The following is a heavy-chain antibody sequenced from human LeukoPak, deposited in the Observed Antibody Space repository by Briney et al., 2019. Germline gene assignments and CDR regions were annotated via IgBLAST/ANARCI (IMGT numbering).Heavy chain of an antibody. V-gene: IGHV1-46*01. CDR2: VNPSVGST. D-gene: IGHD4-11*01. J-gene: IGHJ5*02. CDR1: GYTFTSYY. Sequence: GASVNVSCKASGYTFTSYYMHWVRQAPGQGLEWMGSVNPSVGSTSYAQKFQGRVTLTRDTSTSTVYMELRSLRSEDTAVYYCARGRDYFDPWGQGTLVAVSS. CDR3: ARGRDYFDP.